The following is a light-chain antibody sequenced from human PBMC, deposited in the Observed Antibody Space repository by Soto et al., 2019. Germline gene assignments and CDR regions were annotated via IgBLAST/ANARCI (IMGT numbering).Light chain of an antibody. CDR2: DAY. CDR1: QSVSSY. V-gene: IGKV3-11*01. J-gene: IGKJ4*01. CDR3: QQRSNWLT. Sequence: EIVLTQSPATLSLSPGERATLSCRASQSVSSYLAWYQQKPGQDPRLLSYDAYNRATGIPARFSDSGSGTDFTLTVSSLGPEDFEVYHCQQRSNWLTFGGGTKVAI.